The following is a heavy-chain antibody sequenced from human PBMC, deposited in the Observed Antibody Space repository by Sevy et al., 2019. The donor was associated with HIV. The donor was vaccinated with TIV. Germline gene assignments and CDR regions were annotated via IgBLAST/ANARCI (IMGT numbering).Heavy chain of an antibody. CDR3: ARVPTYYYGSATYFDY. J-gene: IGHJ4*02. CDR2: IGVYNGNE. Sequence: ASVKVSCKTSGYNFASYGITWVRQAPGKGLEWMGWIGVYNGNENFAQTLQARFTMTTDTATSTAYMELTSLRSDDTAVYYCARVPTYYYGSATYFDYWGQGTLVTVSS. CDR1: GYNFASYG. V-gene: IGHV1-18*01. D-gene: IGHD3-10*01.